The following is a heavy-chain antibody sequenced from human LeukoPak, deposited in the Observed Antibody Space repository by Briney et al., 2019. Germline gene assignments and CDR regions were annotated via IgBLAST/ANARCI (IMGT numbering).Heavy chain of an antibody. D-gene: IGHD3-10*01. CDR3: ARDVEYQYGSGNYPDY. J-gene: IGHJ4*02. Sequence: KPGGSLRLSCAASGFAFSSYSMNWVRQAPGKGLEWVSSISSSSTYIYYADSVKGRFTISRDNAKNSVYLRMNSLRAEDTAVYYCARDVEYQYGSGNYPDYWGQGTLVTVSS. CDR1: GFAFSSYS. V-gene: IGHV3-21*01. CDR2: ISSSSTYI.